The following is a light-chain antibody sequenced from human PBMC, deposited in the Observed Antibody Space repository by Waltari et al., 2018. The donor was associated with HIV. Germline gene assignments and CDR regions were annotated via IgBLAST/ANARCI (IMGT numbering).Light chain of an antibody. V-gene: IGKV3-11*01. J-gene: IGKJ2*03. CDR2: DAS. Sequence: EIVLTQSPATQSLSPGERATLSCRASQSVSSYLAWYQQKPGQAPRLLIYDASNRATGIPARFSGSGSGTDFTLTISSLEPEDFAVYYCQQRSNWPSYMYSFGQGTKLEIK. CDR1: QSVSSY. CDR3: QQRSNWPSYMYS.